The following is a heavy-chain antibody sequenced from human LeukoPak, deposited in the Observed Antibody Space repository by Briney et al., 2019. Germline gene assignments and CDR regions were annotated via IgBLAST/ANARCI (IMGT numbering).Heavy chain of an antibody. Sequence: SETLPLTCAVYGGSFSGYYWSWIRQPPGRGLEWIGEINHSGSTNYNPSLKSRVTISVDTSKNQFSLKLSSVTAADTAVYYCARGDCSSTSCYTGLDYWGQGTLVTVSS. V-gene: IGHV4-34*01. D-gene: IGHD2-2*02. CDR1: GGSFSGYY. CDR3: ARGDCSSTSCYTGLDY. J-gene: IGHJ4*02. CDR2: INHSGST.